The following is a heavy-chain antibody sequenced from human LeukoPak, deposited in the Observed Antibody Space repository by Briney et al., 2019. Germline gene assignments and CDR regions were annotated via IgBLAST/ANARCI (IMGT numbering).Heavy chain of an antibody. Sequence: ASVKVSCKASGYTFINYAINWGRQAPGQSLEWLGWINAGSGNTKYSEKFQGRVTITRDTSASTAYMELSSLRSEDTAVYYCARVDYSSSWYYFQHWGQGTLVTVSS. J-gene: IGHJ1*01. CDR2: INAGSGNT. V-gene: IGHV1-3*01. CDR3: ARVDYSSSWYYFQH. D-gene: IGHD6-13*01. CDR1: GYTFINYA.